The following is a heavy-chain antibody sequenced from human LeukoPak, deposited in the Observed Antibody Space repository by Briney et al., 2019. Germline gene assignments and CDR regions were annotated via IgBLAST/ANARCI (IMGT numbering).Heavy chain of an antibody. CDR2: IRYDGSNK. Sequence: PGRSLRLSCAASGFTFSSYGMHRVRQAPGKGLEWVAFIRYDGSNKYYADSVKGRFTISRDNSKNTLYLQMNSLRAEDTAVYYCAKDPTGYYYDSSGYYGGYWGQGTLVTVSS. D-gene: IGHD3-22*01. V-gene: IGHV3-30*02. CDR1: GFTFSSYG. J-gene: IGHJ4*02. CDR3: AKDPTGYYYDSSGYYGGY.